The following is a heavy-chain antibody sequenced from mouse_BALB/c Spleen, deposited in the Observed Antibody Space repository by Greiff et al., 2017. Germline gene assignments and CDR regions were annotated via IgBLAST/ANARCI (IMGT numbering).Heavy chain of an antibody. CDR2: INPSNGGT. D-gene: IGHD1-1*01. Sequence: QVQLKESGAELVKPGASVKLSCKASGYTFTSYYMYWVKQRPGQGLEWIGEINPSNGGTNFTEKFKSKATLTVDKSSSTAYMQLSSLTSEDSAVYYDTGGGFYSYGDWYFDVWGAGTTVTVSS. V-gene: IGHV1S81*02. CDR3: TGGGFYSYGDWYFDV. CDR1: GYTFTSYY. J-gene: IGHJ1*01.